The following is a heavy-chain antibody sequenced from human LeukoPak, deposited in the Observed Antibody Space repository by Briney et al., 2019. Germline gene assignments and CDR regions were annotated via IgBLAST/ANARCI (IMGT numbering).Heavy chain of an antibody. CDR1: GFPFSSHG. Sequence: HPGGSLRLSCAASGFPFSSHGMSWVRQAPGKGLEWVSGIIGGGGSTYYADSVKGRFTISRDNSKNTLYLQMNSLRAEDTAVYYCAKALSGWDYWGQGTLVTVSS. J-gene: IGHJ4*02. CDR3: AKALSGWDY. CDR2: IIGGGGST. V-gene: IGHV3-23*01.